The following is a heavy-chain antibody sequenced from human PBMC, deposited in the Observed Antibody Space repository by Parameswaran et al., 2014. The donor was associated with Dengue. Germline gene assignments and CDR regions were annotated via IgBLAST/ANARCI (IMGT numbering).Heavy chain of an antibody. J-gene: IGHJ6*03. CDR2: MNPNSGNT. V-gene: IGHV1-8*01. CDR3: ARADRYPYYYYYYMDV. D-gene: IGHD3-22*01. Sequence: VRQAPGQGLEWMGWMNPNSGNTGYAQKFQGRVTMTRNTSISTAYMELSSLRSEDTAVYYCARADRYPYYYYYYMDVWGKGTTVTVSS.